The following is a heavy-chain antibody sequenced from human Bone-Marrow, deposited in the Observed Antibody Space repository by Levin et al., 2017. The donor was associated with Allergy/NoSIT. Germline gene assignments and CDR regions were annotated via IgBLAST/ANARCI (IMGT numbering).Heavy chain of an antibody. Sequence: PGGSLRLSCAASGFTFRDYAMCWVRQAPGKGLEWVAAISGSGSNTYYADSVKGRFSISRDNAKNVLYLQLNTLRAEDTALYYCVKDEWGNYDRAYYYAMAVWGQGSTVTVSS. CDR2: ISGSGSNT. CDR1: GFTFRDYA. V-gene: IGHV3-23*01. CDR3: VKDEWGNYDRAYYYAMAV. J-gene: IGHJ6*02. D-gene: IGHD3-3*01.